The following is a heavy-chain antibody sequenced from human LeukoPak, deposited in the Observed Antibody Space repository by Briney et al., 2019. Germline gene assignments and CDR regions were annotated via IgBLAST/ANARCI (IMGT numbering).Heavy chain of an antibody. V-gene: IGHV3-30*04. CDR3: ARDPLDP. CDR1: GFTFSSYA. J-gene: IGHJ5*02. Sequence: GGSLRPSCAASGFTFSSYAMHWVRQAPGKGLEWVAVISYDGSDKYYGDSVKGRFTISRDNSKNTLYLQMNSLRAEDTAVYYCARDPLDPWGQGTLVTVSS. CDR2: ISYDGSDK.